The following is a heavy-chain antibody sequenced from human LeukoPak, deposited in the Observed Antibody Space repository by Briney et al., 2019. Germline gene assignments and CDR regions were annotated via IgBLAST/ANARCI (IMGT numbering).Heavy chain of an antibody. V-gene: IGHV4-59*08. CDR3: ARRGSGSYSPFDY. Sequence: PSETLSLTCTISAGSISSYYWSWVRQPPGRGLEWIGHIYYSGSSNYNPSLKSRVTISVATSKNQFSLKLRSVTAADTAVYYCARRGSGSYSPFDYWGQGTLVTVSS. CDR1: AGSISSYY. J-gene: IGHJ4*02. CDR2: IYYSGSS. D-gene: IGHD3-10*01.